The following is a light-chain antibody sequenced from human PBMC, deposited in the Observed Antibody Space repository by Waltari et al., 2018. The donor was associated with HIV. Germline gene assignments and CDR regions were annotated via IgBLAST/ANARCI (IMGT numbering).Light chain of an antibody. V-gene: IGLV1-40*01. J-gene: IGLJ3*02. CDR3: QSYDSSLSGSGV. CDR1: SSNIGAHYD. Sequence: QSVLTQPPSVSGAPGQRVTISCTGSSSNIGAHYDVHWYQQLPGTAPKLLIYGKNNRPSGVPDRFSGSKSGTSASLAITGLQAEDEADYYCQSYDSSLSGSGVFGGGTKLTVL. CDR2: GKN.